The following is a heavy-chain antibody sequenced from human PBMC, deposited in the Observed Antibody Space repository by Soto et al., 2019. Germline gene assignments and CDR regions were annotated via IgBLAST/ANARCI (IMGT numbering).Heavy chain of an antibody. J-gene: IGHJ6*02. CDR2: IVGGSGNT. D-gene: IGHD1-26*01. CDR1: GFTFSTSA. CDR3: AARRSGLYAMDV. V-gene: IGHV1-58*01. Sequence: FSKESGFTFSTSAVQWVRQARGQRPEWMGWIVGGSGNTNYAQNSQERVIITRDMSTSTVYMELSSLRSDDTAVYFCAARRSGLYAMDVWGQGTTVTVSS.